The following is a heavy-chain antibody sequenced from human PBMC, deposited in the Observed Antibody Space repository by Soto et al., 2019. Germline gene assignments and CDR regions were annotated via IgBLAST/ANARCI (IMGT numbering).Heavy chain of an antibody. CDR2: ISSSSSYI. Sequence: PGESLRLCCAASGFTFRSDSMNWVRQAPGQGLEWVSSISSSSSYIYYADSVKGRFTISRDNAKNTLYLQMNSLRADDTAVYYCARDLFPVVRGVIRGYWGQGTLVTVSS. CDR1: GFTFRSDS. D-gene: IGHD3-10*01. CDR3: ARDLFPVVRGVIRGY. V-gene: IGHV3-21*01. J-gene: IGHJ4*02.